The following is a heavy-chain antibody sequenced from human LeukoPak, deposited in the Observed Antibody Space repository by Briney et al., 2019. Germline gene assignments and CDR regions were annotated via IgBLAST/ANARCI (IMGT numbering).Heavy chain of an antibody. Sequence: GGSLRLSCAASGFTFSSYAMHWVRQAPGKGLEWVAVISYDGSNKYYADSVKGRFTISRDNSKNTLYLQMNSLRAEDTAVYYRARVYGDGYNTGDNYFDYRGQGTLVTVSS. J-gene: IGHJ4*02. D-gene: IGHD5-24*01. V-gene: IGHV3-30*01. CDR2: ISYDGSNK. CDR1: GFTFSSYA. CDR3: ARVYGDGYNTGDNYFDY.